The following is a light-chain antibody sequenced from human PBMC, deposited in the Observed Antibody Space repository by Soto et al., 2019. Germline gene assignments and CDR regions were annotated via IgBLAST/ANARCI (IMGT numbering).Light chain of an antibody. J-gene: IGKJ2*01. CDR3: QQYNSPYT. CDR1: QSISSW. V-gene: IGKV1-5*03. Sequence: DIQMTPSPSTLSASVGDRVTITCRASQSISSWLAWYQQKPGKAPKLLIYKASSLESGVPSRFSGSGSGKEFTLTISSLQPDDFATYYCQQYNSPYTFGQGTKLEIK. CDR2: KAS.